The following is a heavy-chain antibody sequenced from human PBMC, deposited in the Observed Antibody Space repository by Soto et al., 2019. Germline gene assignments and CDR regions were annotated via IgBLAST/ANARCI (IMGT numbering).Heavy chain of an antibody. CDR3: ARQKFCSGGSCIWFDP. Sequence: PSVTKSVPCTVAGGSISSLSYCWGWIRKPPGKGLEWIGSIYYSGSTYYNPSLKSRVTISVDTSNNQFSLKLSSVTAADTAVYYCARQKFCSGGSCIWFDPWVQGTLVTVSS. D-gene: IGHD2-15*01. J-gene: IGHJ5*02. V-gene: IGHV4-39*01. CDR1: GGSISSLSYC. CDR2: IYYSGST.